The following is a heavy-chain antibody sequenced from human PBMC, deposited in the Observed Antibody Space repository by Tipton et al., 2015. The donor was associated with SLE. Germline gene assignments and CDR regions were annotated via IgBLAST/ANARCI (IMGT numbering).Heavy chain of an antibody. J-gene: IGHJ4*02. CDR1: GYTFTSYY. CDR3: AQSIAVAGTGTFDH. Sequence: QSGPEVKKPGASVKVSCKASGYTFTSYYMHWVRQAPGQGLEWMGIINPSGGSTSYAQKFQGRVTMTRDTSTSTVYMELSSLRSEDTAVYYWAQSIAVAGTGTFDHWGQGTLVTVSP. V-gene: IGHV1-46*03. CDR2: INPSGGST. D-gene: IGHD6-19*01.